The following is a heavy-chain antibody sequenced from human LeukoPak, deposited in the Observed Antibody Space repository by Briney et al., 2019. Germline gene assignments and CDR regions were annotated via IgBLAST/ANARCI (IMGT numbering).Heavy chain of an antibody. Sequence: ASVKVSCKASGYTFTGYYMHWVRQAPGQGLEWMGWINPNSGGTNYAQKFQGRVTMTRDTSISTAYMELSRLRSEDTAVYYCARVRDIVVVPAATNWFDPWGQGTLVTVSS. V-gene: IGHV1-2*02. CDR1: GYTFTGYY. CDR2: INPNSGGT. D-gene: IGHD2-2*01. J-gene: IGHJ5*02. CDR3: ARVRDIVVVPAATNWFDP.